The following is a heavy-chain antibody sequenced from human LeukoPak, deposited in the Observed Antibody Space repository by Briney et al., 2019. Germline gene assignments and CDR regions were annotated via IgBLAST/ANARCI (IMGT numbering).Heavy chain of an antibody. CDR2: IYYSGST. J-gene: IGHJ4*02. V-gene: IGHV4-59*01. Sequence: PSETLSLTCTVSGGSISSYYWSWIRQPPGKGLEWIGYIYYSGSTNYNPPLKSRVTISVDTSKNQFSLTLSSVTAADTAVYYCASRGIFSSSWYFDYWGQGTLVTVSS. CDR1: GGSISSYY. D-gene: IGHD6-13*01. CDR3: ASRGIFSSSWYFDY.